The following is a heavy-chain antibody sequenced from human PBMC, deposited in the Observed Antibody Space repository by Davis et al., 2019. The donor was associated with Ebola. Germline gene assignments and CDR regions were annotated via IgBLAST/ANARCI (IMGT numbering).Heavy chain of an antibody. CDR1: GFTFGDYA. CDR3: SRGGVPAAMDY. J-gene: IGHJ4*02. CDR2: INSDGSTT. Sequence: PGGSLRLSCTASGFTFGDYAMSWVRQAPGKGLEWVSRINSDGSTTSYADSVKGRFTISRDIAKNTLYLQMDSLRAEDTAVYYCSRGGVPAAMDYWGQGTLVPVSS. V-gene: IGHV3-74*01. D-gene: IGHD2-2*01.